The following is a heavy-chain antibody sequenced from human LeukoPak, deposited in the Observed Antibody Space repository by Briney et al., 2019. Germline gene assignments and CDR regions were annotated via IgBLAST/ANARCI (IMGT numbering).Heavy chain of an antibody. CDR1: GGTFSSYA. Sequence: SVKVSCKASGGTFSSYAIGWVRQAPGQGLEWMGGIIPIFGTANYAQKFQGRVTITEDESTSTAYMELSSLRSEDTAVYYCARDLGDGDGYTADYWGQGTLVTVSS. CDR3: ARDLGDGDGYTADY. J-gene: IGHJ4*02. CDR2: IIPIFGTA. D-gene: IGHD5-24*01. V-gene: IGHV1-69*01.